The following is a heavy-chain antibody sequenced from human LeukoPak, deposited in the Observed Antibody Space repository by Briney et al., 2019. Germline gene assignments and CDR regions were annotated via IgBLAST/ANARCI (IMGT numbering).Heavy chain of an antibody. CDR3: ARQGGSGTTGTTFAFDI. CDR2: IYTSGST. D-gene: IGHD1-1*01. V-gene: IGHV4-4*09. J-gene: IGHJ3*02. Sequence: SETLSLTCTVSGGSISSYYWSWIRQPPGKGLEWIGYIYTSGSTNYNPSLKSRVTISVDTSKNQFSLKLSSVTAADTAVYYCARQGGSGTTGTTFAFDIWGQGTMVTVSS. CDR1: GGSISSYY.